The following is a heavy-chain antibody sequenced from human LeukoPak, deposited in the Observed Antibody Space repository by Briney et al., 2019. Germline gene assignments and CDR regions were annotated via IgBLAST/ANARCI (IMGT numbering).Heavy chain of an antibody. V-gene: IGHV4-34*01. D-gene: IGHD1-26*01. Sequence: PTETLSLTCAVSGGSFGGYYWSWIRQPPGKGLEWIGEINHSGSTNYNPSLKSRVTISVDTSKNQFSLKLSSVTAADTAVYYCARASGSYYRGYYYYMDVWGKGTTVTVSS. CDR1: GGSFGGYY. CDR2: INHSGST. CDR3: ARASGSYYRGYYYYMDV. J-gene: IGHJ6*03.